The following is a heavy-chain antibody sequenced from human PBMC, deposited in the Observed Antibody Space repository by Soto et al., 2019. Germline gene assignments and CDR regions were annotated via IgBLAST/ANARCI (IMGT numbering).Heavy chain of an antibody. CDR1: GGSISGYY. CDR3: TRDGDGRMTTNPYYYYGMDV. V-gene: IGHV4-59*01. D-gene: IGHD2-21*02. CDR2: VYYSGGA. Sequence: SETLSLTCTVPGGSISGYYWSWIRQPPGKGLEWIGNVYYSGGAKYNPSVKRRVSISVDTSKNQFSLNLSSVTAADTAVYYCTRDGDGRMTTNPYYYYGMDVWCPGITVT. J-gene: IGHJ6*02.